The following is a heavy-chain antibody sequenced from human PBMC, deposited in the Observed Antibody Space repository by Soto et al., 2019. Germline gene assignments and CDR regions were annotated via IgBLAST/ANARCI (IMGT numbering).Heavy chain of an antibody. J-gene: IGHJ6*02. V-gene: IGHV4-39*01. CDR3: TRQDCLSSSCPSFYGMDV. D-gene: IGHD2-2*01. CDR1: GGSISSGNYY. CDR2: VSYSGST. Sequence: QLQLQASGPGLVKPSETLSLTCTVSGGSISSGNYYWGWIRQPQEKGLEWIGSVSYSGSTHYNPSLKSGVTMSVDTSKDPFSLKLSTVTAADPAVYYCTRQDCLSSSCPSFYGMDVLGQGTTVTVSS.